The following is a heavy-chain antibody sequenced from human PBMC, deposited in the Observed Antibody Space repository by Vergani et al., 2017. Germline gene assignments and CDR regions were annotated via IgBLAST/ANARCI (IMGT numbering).Heavy chain of an antibody. Sequence: QVQLVQSGAEVKKPGASVKVSCKVSGYTLTELSMHWVRQAPGKGLEWMGGFDPEDGETIYAQKFQGRVTMTEDTSTDTAYMELSSLRYEDTAVYYCATVKAGYSSSWNTLYYFDYWGQGTLVTVSS. J-gene: IGHJ4*02. CDR3: ATVKAGYSSSWNTLYYFDY. CDR1: GYTLTELS. CDR2: FDPEDGET. D-gene: IGHD6-13*01. V-gene: IGHV1-24*01.